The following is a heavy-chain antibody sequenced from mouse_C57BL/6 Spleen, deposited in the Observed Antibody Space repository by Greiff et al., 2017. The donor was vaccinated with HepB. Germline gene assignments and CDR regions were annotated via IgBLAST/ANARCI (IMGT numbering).Heavy chain of an antibody. V-gene: IGHV1-52*01. CDR3: ARYYGNYEDAMDY. Sequence: QVQLQQPGAELVRPGSSVKLSCKASGYTFTSYWMHWVKQRPIQGLEWIGNIDPSDSETHYNQKFKDKATLTVDKSSSTACMQLSSLTSEDSAVYYCARYYGNYEDAMDYWGQGTSVTVSS. D-gene: IGHD2-1*01. J-gene: IGHJ4*01. CDR2: IDPSDSET. CDR1: GYTFTSYW.